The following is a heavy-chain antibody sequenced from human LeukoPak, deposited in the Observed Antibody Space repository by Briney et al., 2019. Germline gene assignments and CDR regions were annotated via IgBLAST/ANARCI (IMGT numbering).Heavy chain of an antibody. V-gene: IGHV4-59*11. CDR3: ARCIVVVPAAIEFRGFDP. CDR2: IYYSGST. J-gene: IGHJ5*02. D-gene: IGHD2-2*02. CDR1: GGSISSHY. Sequence: SETLSLTCTVSGGSISSHYWSWIRQPPGKGLEWIGYIYYSGSTNYNPSLKSRVTISVDTSKNQFSLKLSSVTAADTAVYYCARCIVVVPAAIEFRGFDPWGQGTLVTVSS.